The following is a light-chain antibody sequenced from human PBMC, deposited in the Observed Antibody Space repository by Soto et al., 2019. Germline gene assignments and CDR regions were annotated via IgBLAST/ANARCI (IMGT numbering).Light chain of an antibody. CDR2: KAS. CDR1: QTISSW. V-gene: IGKV1-5*03. J-gene: IGKJ1*01. CDR3: QHYNSYSEA. Sequence: DIQMTQSPSTLSGSVGDRVTITCRASQTISSWLAWYHRKPGKAPKLLIYKASTLKSGVPSRFSGSGSGTEFTLTISSLQPDDFATYYCQHYNSYSEAFGQGTKVDIK.